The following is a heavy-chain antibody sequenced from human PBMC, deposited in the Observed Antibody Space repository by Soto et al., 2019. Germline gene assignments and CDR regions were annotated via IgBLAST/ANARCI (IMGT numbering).Heavy chain of an antibody. CDR3: ARDLWGYCGTDCYPLDV. CDR1: GFTFSSYA. CDR2: ISSNEIRT. D-gene: IGHD2-21*02. V-gene: IGHV3-23*01. J-gene: IGHJ6*02. Sequence: GGSLRLSCAASGFTFSSYAMNWVRQAPGKGLEWVSGISSNEIRTYYADSVKGRFTISRDNSKNTLHLQMNSLRAEDTAVYYCARDLWGYCGTDCYPLDVWGPGTTVTVSS.